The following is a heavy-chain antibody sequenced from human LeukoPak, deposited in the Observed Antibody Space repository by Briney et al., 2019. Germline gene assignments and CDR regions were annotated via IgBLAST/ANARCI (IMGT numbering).Heavy chain of an antibody. V-gene: IGHV3-33*08. J-gene: IGHJ5*02. CDR2: IWYDGGTK. Sequence: GGSLRLSCEASGFTFSNARMSWVRQAPGKGLEWVAVIWYDGGTKYYSDSVKGRFTISRDNSKYTLYLQMNSLRAEDTAVYYCARDFESYYDAWGQGTLVTVSS. D-gene: IGHD3-22*01. CDR3: ARDFESYYDA. CDR1: GFTFSNAR.